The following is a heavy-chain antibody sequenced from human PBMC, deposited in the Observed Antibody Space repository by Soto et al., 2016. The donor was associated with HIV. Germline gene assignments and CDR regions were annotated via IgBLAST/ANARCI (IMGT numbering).Heavy chain of an antibody. D-gene: IGHD6-19*01. J-gene: IGHJ5*02. V-gene: IGHV3-11*04. Sequence: VQLVESGGGLVKPGGSLRLSCAASGFTFSDYYMNWVRQAPGKGLEWVSSISSSSTIYYADSVKGRFTISRDNAKNSLYLQMNSLRAEDTAVYYCARDYNGRQWLVNWFDPWGQGTLVTVSS. CDR2: ISSSSTI. CDR3: ARDYNGRQWLVNWFDP. CDR1: GFTFSDYY.